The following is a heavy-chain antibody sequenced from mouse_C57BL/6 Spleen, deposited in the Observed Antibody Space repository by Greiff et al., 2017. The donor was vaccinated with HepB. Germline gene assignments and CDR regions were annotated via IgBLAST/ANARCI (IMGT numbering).Heavy chain of an antibody. D-gene: IGHD2-4*01. CDR3: TRDYDYDHAMDY. Sequence: DVQLVESGEGLVKPGGSLKLSCAASGFTFSSYAMSWVRQTPEKRLEWVAYISSGGDYIYYADTVKGRFTISRDNARNTLYLQMSSLKSEDTAMYYCTRDYDYDHAMDYWGQGTSVTVSS. CDR2: ISSGGDYI. CDR1: GFTFSSYA. J-gene: IGHJ4*01. V-gene: IGHV5-9-1*02.